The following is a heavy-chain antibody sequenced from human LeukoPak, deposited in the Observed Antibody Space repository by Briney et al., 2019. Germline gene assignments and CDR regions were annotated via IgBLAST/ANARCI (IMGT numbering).Heavy chain of an antibody. CDR3: ARGNENWFDP. CDR2: INHSGST. D-gene: IGHD1-1*01. J-gene: IGHJ5*02. CDR1: GGSFSGYY. V-gene: IGHV4-34*01. Sequence: SETLSLTRAVYGGSFSGYYWSWIRQPPGKGLEWIGEINHSGSTNYNPSLKSRVTISVDTSKNQFSLKLSSVTAADTAVYYCARGNENWFDPWGQGTLVTVSS.